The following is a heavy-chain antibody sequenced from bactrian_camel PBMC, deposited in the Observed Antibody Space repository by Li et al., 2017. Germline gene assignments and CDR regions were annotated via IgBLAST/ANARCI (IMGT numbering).Heavy chain of an antibody. CDR2: IDTDGTT. CDR1: GYILRRCK. J-gene: IGHJ4*01. D-gene: IGHD2*01. V-gene: IGHV3S53*01. Sequence: HVQLVESGGGSVQAGGSLKLSCAVDISSGYILRRCKMGWWRRAPGAKRELVSTIDTDGTTTYLEDVKGRFTISQDKAKNAMYLQMNSLKTEDTAAYSCAAFGGGDCPISGYEGQGTQVTVS.